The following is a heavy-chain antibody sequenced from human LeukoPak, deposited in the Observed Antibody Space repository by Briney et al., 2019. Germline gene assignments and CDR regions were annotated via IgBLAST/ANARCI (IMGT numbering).Heavy chain of an antibody. Sequence: TPSETLSLTCAVSVVSISSNLWWTWVRQPPGKGLEWIAEIHHSGSINYNPSLKSRVTISVDKAKNQFSLNLNSVTAADTAVYYCARGGDRSFDYWGQGTLVTVSS. V-gene: IGHV4-4*02. D-gene: IGHD3-10*01. CDR1: VVSISSNLW. J-gene: IGHJ4*02. CDR2: IHHSGSI. CDR3: ARGGDRSFDY.